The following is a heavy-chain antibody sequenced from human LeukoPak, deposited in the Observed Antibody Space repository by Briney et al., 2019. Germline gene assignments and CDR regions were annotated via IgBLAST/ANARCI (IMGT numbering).Heavy chain of an antibody. D-gene: IGHD2-21*01. V-gene: IGHV1-69*13. CDR3: ARDLVGYCGGDCYYFGY. CDR1: GFTFTSSA. Sequence: GTSVKVSCKASGFTFTSSAMQWVRQARGQGLEWMGGIIPIFGTANYAQKFQGRVTITADESTSTAYMELSSLRSEDTAVYYCARDLVGYCGGDCYYFGYWGQGTLVTVSS. CDR2: IIPIFGTA. J-gene: IGHJ4*02.